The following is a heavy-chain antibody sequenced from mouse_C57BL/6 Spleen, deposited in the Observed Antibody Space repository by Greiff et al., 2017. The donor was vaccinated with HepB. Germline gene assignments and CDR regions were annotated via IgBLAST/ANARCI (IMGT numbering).Heavy chain of an antibody. V-gene: IGHV1-82*01. CDR1: GYAFSSSW. D-gene: IGHD3-2*02. J-gene: IGHJ3*01. Sequence: VQLKQSGPELVKPGASVKISCKASGYAFSSSWMNWVKQRPGKGLEWIGRIYPGDGDTNYNGKFKGKATLTADKSSSTAYMQLSSLTSEDSAVYFCARSLDSSGYGFAYWGQGTLVTVSA. CDR2: IYPGDGDT. CDR3: ARSLDSSGYGFAY.